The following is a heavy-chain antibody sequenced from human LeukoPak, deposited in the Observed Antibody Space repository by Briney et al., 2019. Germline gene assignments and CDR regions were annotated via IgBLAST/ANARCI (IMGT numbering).Heavy chain of an antibody. D-gene: IGHD3-3*01. J-gene: IGHJ4*02. Sequence: PSETLSLTCTVSGGSISAHYWSWIRQSAEKGLEWIGRISRTENTNYNPSLKSRVTMSVDTSKNQFSLKLTSVTAADTAVYYCAREAIFGVVPEYYFDPWGRGTLVTVSS. CDR3: AREAIFGVVPEYYFDP. CDR2: ISRTENT. CDR1: GGSISAHY. V-gene: IGHV4-4*07.